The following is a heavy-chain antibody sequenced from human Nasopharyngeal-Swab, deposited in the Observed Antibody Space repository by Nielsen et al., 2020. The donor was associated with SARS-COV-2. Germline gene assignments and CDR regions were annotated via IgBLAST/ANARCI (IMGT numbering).Heavy chain of an antibody. CDR2: IRSKANSYAT. V-gene: IGHV3-73*01. CDR1: GFTFSGSA. J-gene: IGHJ4*02. D-gene: IGHD5-18*01. CDR3: THGDTAMVTGASY. Sequence: GESLKISCAASGFTFSGSAMHWVRQASGKGLGWVGRIRSKANSYATAYAASVKGRFTISRDDSKNTAYLQMNSLKTEDTAVYYCTHGDTAMVTGASYWGQGTLVTVSS.